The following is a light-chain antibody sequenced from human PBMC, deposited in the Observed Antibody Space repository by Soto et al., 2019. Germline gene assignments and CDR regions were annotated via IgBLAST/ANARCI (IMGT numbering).Light chain of an antibody. V-gene: IGKV1-5*03. CDR2: KAS. Sequence: DIQMTQSPSTLSASVGDRVTITCRASQSISPWLAWYQQKPGKAPKLLLYKASSLESGVPSRFSGSGSGTEFPLTISSLQPDDFATYYCQHYTTYSRTFGQGTKVEIK. CDR3: QHYTTYSRT. CDR1: QSISPW. J-gene: IGKJ1*01.